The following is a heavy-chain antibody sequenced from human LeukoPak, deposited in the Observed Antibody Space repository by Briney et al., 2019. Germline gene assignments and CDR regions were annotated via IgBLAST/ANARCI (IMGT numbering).Heavy chain of an antibody. CDR3: ASPFYSNYDPFDY. J-gene: IGHJ4*02. V-gene: IGHV3-21*01. D-gene: IGHD4-11*01. Sequence: GGSLRLSCAASGVTFSSYNMNWVRQAPGKGLEWVSSITSSNYIYYADSVKGRFTISRDNAKNSLYLQMNSLRAEDTAVYYCASPFYSNYDPFDYWGQGTLVTVSS. CDR1: GVTFSSYN. CDR2: ITSSNYI.